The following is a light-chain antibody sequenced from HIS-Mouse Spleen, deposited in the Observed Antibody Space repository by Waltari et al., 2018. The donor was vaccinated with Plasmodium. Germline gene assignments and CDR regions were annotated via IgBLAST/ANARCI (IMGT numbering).Light chain of an antibody. V-gene: IGKV2-28*01. J-gene: IGKJ2*01. Sequence: DTVMTQSPLSLPVTPGEPASISCRSSQSLLHSNGYNYLDWYLQKPGQSPQLLIFLGSNRAAGVPDRFSGSGSGTDFTLKISRVEAEDVGVYYCMQARQTPQTFGQGTKLEIK. CDR3: MQARQTPQT. CDR1: QSLLHSNGYNY. CDR2: LGS.